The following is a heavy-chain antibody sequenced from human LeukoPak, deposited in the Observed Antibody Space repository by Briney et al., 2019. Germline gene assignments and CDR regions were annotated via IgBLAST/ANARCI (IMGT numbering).Heavy chain of an antibody. J-gene: IGHJ6*02. CDR1: GFTFSSYW. V-gene: IGHV3-7*01. CDR2: IKQDGSEK. Sequence: GGSLRLSCAASGFTFSSYWMSWVRQAPGKGLEWVANIKQDGSEKYYVDSVRGRFTISGDNAKNSLYLQMNSLRAEDTAVYYCAREGRYYDFWSGYPSYGMDVWGQGTTVTVSS. D-gene: IGHD3-3*01. CDR3: AREGRYYDFWSGYPSYGMDV.